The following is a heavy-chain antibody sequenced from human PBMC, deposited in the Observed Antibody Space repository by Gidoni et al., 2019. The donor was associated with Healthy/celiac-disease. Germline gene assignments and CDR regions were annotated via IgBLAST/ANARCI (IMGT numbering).Heavy chain of an antibody. CDR3: ARGLELSPDY. V-gene: IGHV4-34*01. Sequence: QVQLQQWGAGLLKPSETLSLTCAVYGGSFSGYYWSWIRQPPGKGLGWIGEINHSGSTTYNPALKSRVTISVDTSKNQFSLKLSSVTAADTAVYYCARGLELSPDYWGQGTLVTVSS. CDR1: GGSFSGYY. J-gene: IGHJ4*02. D-gene: IGHD1-7*01. CDR2: INHSGST.